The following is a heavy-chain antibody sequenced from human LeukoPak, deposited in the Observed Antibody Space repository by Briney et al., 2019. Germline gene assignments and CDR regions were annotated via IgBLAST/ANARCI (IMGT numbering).Heavy chain of an antibody. CDR3: TRDASGDTNSGPRMDV. V-gene: IGHV3-7*05. Sequence: GGSLRLSCAASAFTFRTYWMSWVRQAPGKGLESVAMIKPDGSEKYYVDSVKGLFTISRDNAKNSLYLQMTSLRAEDTAVYYCTRDASGDTNSGPRMDVWGQGTTVTVSS. J-gene: IGHJ6*02. CDR1: AFTFRTYW. D-gene: IGHD1-26*01. CDR2: IKPDGSEK.